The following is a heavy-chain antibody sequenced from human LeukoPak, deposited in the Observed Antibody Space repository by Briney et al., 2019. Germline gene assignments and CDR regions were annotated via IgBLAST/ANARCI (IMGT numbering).Heavy chain of an antibody. CDR1: GYTFTSYY. Sequence: ASVKVSCKASGYTFTSYYMHWVRQAPGQGLEWMGIINPSGGSTSYAQKFQGRVTMTRDTSTSTVYMELGSLRSEDTAVYYCARDKAYCSGGSCYAQNWFDPWGQGTLVTVSS. CDR2: INPSGGST. J-gene: IGHJ5*02. CDR3: ARDKAYCSGGSCYAQNWFDP. V-gene: IGHV1-46*01. D-gene: IGHD2-15*01.